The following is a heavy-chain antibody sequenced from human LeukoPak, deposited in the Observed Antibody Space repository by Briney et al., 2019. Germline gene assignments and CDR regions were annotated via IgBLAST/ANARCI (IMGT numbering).Heavy chain of an antibody. CDR2: IIPIFGTA. J-gene: IGHJ6*03. Sequence: SVKVSCKASGGTFSSYAISWVRQAPGQGLEWMGGIIPIFGTANYAQKFQGRVTITADESTSTAYMELSSLRSEDTAVYYCAREGLERLWVVPAAIYFDYYYMDVWGKGTTVTVSS. D-gene: IGHD2-2*02. CDR1: GGTFSSYA. V-gene: IGHV1-69*13. CDR3: AREGLERLWVVPAAIYFDYYYMDV.